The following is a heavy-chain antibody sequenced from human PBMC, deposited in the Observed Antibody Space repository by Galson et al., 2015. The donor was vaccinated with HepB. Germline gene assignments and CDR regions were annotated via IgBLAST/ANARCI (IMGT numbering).Heavy chain of an antibody. V-gene: IGHV3-15*01. Sequence: SLRLSCAVSGFTFNNAWMSWVRQAPGKGLEWVGRIKSNTDGGTADYPAPVKGRFTISRNDSKNTLDLHMNSLKTEDTAVYYCTTIFRGRFQPSHYFDNWGQGTLVTVSS. D-gene: IGHD3-10*01. CDR3: TTIFRGRFQPSHYFDN. CDR1: GFTFNNAW. CDR2: IKSNTDGGTA. J-gene: IGHJ4*02.